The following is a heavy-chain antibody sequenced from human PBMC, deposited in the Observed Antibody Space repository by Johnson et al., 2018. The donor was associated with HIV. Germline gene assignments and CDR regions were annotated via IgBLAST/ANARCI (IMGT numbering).Heavy chain of an antibody. D-gene: IGHD4-23*01. V-gene: IGHV3-30-3*01. J-gene: IGHJ3*02. CDR2: ISHDGSNK. CDR3: ARGRGGNTFDAFDI. CDR1: GFTFSSYA. Sequence: QMQLVESGGGVVQPGRSLRLSCAASGFTFSSYAMHWVRQAPGKGLEWVAVISHDGSNKYYGDSVKGRFTISRDNSKNTLYLQMNSLRAEDTALYYCARGRGGNTFDAFDIWGQGTMVTVSS.